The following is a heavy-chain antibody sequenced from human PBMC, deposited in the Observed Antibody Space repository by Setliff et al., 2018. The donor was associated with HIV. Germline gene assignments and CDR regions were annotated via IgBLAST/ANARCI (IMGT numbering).Heavy chain of an antibody. V-gene: IGHV3-30-3*01. Sequence: PGGSLRLSCAASGFTFSSYAMHWVRQAPGKGLEWVAVISYDGSNKYYADSVKGRFTISRDNSKNTLYLQMNSLRAEDTAVYYCANTRGIRYFDWLGQGTLVTVSS. J-gene: IGHJ4*02. CDR1: GFTFSSYA. CDR2: ISYDGSNK. CDR3: ANTRGIRYFDW. D-gene: IGHD3-9*01.